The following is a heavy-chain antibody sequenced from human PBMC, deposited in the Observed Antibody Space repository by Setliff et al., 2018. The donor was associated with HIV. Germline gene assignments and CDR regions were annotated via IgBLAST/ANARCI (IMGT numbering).Heavy chain of an antibody. V-gene: IGHV3-30*04. CDR3: ARDRASSGYYARFDH. CDR2: TSFDEGIK. Sequence: PGGSLRLSCVASGFTFSSYAMHWVRQAPGKGLEWVAVTSFDEGIKFYADSVKGRFTISRDNSQNTLYLQMNSLRVDDTAVYYCARDRASSGYYARFDHWGQGTLVTVSS. D-gene: IGHD3-22*01. J-gene: IGHJ4*02. CDR1: GFTFSSYA.